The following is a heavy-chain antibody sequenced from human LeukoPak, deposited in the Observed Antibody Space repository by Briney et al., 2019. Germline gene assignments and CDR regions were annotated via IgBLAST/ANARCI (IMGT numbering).Heavy chain of an antibody. CDR2: IKSRTDGGTT. D-gene: IGHD4-17*01. CDR1: GFAFGSLS. Sequence: GGSLRLSCVASGFAFGSLSMSWVRQAPGRGLEWVGRIKSRTDGGTTDYAAPVKGRFTISRDDSKNTLYLQMNSLKTEDTAVYYCTTDSPDYGDYILRNWFDPWGQGTLVTVSS. CDR3: TTDSPDYGDYILRNWFDP. V-gene: IGHV3-15*01. J-gene: IGHJ5*02.